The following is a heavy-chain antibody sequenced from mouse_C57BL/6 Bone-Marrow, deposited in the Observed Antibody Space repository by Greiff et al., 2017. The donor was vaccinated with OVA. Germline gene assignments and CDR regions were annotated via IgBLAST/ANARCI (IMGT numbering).Heavy chain of an antibody. D-gene: IGHD1-1*01. V-gene: IGHV5-16*01. CDR3: ARGGDGSSPYFDY. CDR1: GFTFSDYY. Sequence: EVKLVESEGGLVQPGSSMKLSCTASGFTFSDYYMAWVRQVPEKGLEWVANINYDGSSTYYLDSLKSRFIISRDNAKNLLYLQMSSLKSEDTATYYCARGGDGSSPYFDYWGQGTTLTVSS. CDR2: INYDGSST. J-gene: IGHJ2*01.